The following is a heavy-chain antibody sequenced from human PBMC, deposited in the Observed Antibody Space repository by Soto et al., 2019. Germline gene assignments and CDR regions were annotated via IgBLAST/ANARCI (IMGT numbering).Heavy chain of an antibody. D-gene: IGHD1-1*01. CDR3: ARMGTGTVGTDTYYFDY. Sequence: SKTLSLTCNVSGGSITSGDHYWSWMRQSPRKGLQWIGYIYYTGSAYSNPSLKSRVTISVDTSKNQFSLRLSSVTAADTAVYYCARMGTGTVGTDTYYFDYWGQGALVTAPQ. CDR2: IYYTGSA. V-gene: IGHV4-30-4*08. CDR1: GGSITSGDHY. J-gene: IGHJ4*02.